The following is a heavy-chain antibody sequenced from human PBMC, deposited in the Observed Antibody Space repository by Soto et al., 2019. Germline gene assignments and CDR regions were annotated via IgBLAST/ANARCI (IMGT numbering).Heavy chain of an antibody. J-gene: IGHJ4*02. CDR2: ISSSSSTI. Sequence: EVQLVESGGGLVQPGGSLRLSCAASGFTISSYSMNWVRQAPGKGLEWVAYISSSSSTIYYADSVKGRFTISRDNAKNSLYLQMNSLRAEDTAVYYAAVRAGTYYVDYWGQGTLVTVSS. CDR1: GFTISSYS. CDR3: AVRAGTYYVDY. D-gene: IGHD3-10*01. V-gene: IGHV3-48*01.